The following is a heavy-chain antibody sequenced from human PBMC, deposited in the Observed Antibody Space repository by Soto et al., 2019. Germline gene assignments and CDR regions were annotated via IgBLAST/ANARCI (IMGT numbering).Heavy chain of an antibody. CDR2: IYITGST. CDR3: ARGGRDGFDI. CDR1: GGSIGTSY. Sequence: QVQLQESGPGLVRPSETLSLTCTVSGGSIGTSYWNWIRQTAGKRLEWLGRIYITGSTNLNPSLRSRVAMSVDTSKNQFSLKLSSVTAADTAVYYCARGGRDGFDIWGQGAMVTVSS. J-gene: IGHJ3*02. V-gene: IGHV4-4*07.